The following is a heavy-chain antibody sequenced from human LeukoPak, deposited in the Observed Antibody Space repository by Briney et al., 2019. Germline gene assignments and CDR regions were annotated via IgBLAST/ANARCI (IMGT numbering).Heavy chain of an antibody. CDR1: GGSISPFY. CDR3: ARLIPGPRGSYYFDY. J-gene: IGHJ4*02. V-gene: IGHV4-59*08. CDR2: IYFSGST. Sequence: TSETLSLTCTVSGGSISPFYWSWIRQPPGKGLEWIGYIYFSGSTNYNPSLKSRVTISVDTSKNQFSRNLTSVTAADTAVYYCARLIPGPRGSYYFDYWGQGTLVTVSS. D-gene: IGHD3-10*01.